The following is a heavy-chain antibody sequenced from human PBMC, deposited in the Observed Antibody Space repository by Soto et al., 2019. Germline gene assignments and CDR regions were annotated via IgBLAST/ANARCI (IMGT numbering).Heavy chain of an antibody. CDR2: ISGYNGDT. V-gene: IGHV1-18*01. Sequence: ASVKVSCKASGYTFNAYSISWVRQAPGQGLEWMGWISGYNGDTNYAQKFQGRVTMTTDTSTRTPYMEIRSLRSDDTAMYYCARENVLSYVDTAMVDYFDYWGQGTLVTVSS. J-gene: IGHJ4*02. CDR1: GYTFNAYS. CDR3: ARENVLSYVDTAMVDYFDY. D-gene: IGHD5-18*01.